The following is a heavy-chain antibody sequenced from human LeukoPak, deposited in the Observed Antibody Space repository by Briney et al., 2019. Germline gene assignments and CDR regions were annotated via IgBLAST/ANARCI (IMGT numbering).Heavy chain of an antibody. CDR1: GFTFSSYI. J-gene: IGHJ4*02. CDR3: ARVMGGYFDY. CDR2: ISSSSSYI. Sequence: GGSLRLSCAASGFTFSSYIMNWVRQAPGKGLEWFSSISSSSSYIYYADSVKGRFTISRDHAKNSLYLQMNSLRAEDTAVYYCARVMGGYFDYWGQGTLVTVSS. V-gene: IGHV3-21*01. D-gene: IGHD3-16*01.